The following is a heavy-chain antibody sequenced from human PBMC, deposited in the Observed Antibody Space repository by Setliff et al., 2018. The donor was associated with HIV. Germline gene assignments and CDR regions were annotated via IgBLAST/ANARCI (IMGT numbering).Heavy chain of an antibody. D-gene: IGHD3-3*01. CDR2: IRSKSLGGTT. J-gene: IGHJ4*02. CDR1: GFSFDDSA. CDR3: TRARRGSNSWSGDNGWLDY. Sequence: GGSLRLSCTASGFSFDDSALTWVRQAPGKGLEWVGFIRSKSLGGTTDYGAAVKGRFTISRDDSNTIADLQMNSLTTEDTAVYFCTRARRGSNSWSGDNGWLDYWGQGTRVTVSS. V-gene: IGHV3-49*04.